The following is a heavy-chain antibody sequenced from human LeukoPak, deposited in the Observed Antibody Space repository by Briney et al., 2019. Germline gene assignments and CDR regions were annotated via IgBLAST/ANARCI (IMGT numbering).Heavy chain of an antibody. J-gene: IGHJ4*02. CDR1: GGSISSSSYY. V-gene: IGHV4-39*01. Sequence: ASETLSLTCTVSGGSISSSSYYWGWIRQPPGKGLEWIGSIYYSGSTYYNPSLKSRVTISVDTSKNQFSLKLSSVTAADTAVYYCARGNVLLWFRGVGGYYFDYWGQGTLVTVSS. CDR2: IYYSGST. D-gene: IGHD3-10*01. CDR3: ARGNVLLWFRGVGGYYFDY.